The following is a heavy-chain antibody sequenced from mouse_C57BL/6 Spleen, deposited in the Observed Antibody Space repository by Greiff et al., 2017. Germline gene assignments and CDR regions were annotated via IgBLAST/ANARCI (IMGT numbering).Heavy chain of an antibody. Sequence: QVQLQQPGAELVRPGSSVKLSCKASGYTFTSYWMHWVKQRPIQGLEWIGNIHPSDSETHYNQKFKDKATLTVDKSSSTAYMQLSSLTSKDSAVYYCARSVDGYYDYWGQGTTLTVSS. V-gene: IGHV1-52*01. CDR2: IHPSDSET. CDR3: ARSVDGYYDY. J-gene: IGHJ2*01. D-gene: IGHD2-3*01. CDR1: GYTFTSYW.